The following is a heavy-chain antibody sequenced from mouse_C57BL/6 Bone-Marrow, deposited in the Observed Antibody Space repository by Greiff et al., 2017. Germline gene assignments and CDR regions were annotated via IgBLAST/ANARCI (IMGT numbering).Heavy chain of an antibody. CDR1: GFSLTSYA. CDR2: IWTGGGT. D-gene: IGHD1-1*01. Sequence: QVQLKESGPGLVAPSQSLSITCTVSGFSLTSYAISWVRQPPGKGLEWLGVIWTGGGTNYNSALKSRLSISKDNSKSQVFLKMNSLQTDDTARYYCARKWYYGSSYVDWYFDVWGTGTTVTVSS. CDR3: ARKWYYGSSYVDWYFDV. V-gene: IGHV2-9-1*01. J-gene: IGHJ1*03.